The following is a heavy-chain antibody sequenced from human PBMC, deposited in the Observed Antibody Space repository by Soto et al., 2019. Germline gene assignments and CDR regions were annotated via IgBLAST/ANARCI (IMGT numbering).Heavy chain of an antibody. CDR3: AREIGYCTTTSCNAGPLYYYMDV. Sequence: QVQLQESGPGLVKPSETLSLTCTVSGASISSYHWSWIRQPPGKGLEWIGNISNSGSTNYNPSLKTRFTISVDKSKNQFSLKLTSVSAADPAVYHCAREIGYCTTTSCNAGPLYYYMDVWGKGTTVTVSS. D-gene: IGHD2-2*01. CDR2: ISNSGST. J-gene: IGHJ6*03. V-gene: IGHV4-59*01. CDR1: GASISSYH.